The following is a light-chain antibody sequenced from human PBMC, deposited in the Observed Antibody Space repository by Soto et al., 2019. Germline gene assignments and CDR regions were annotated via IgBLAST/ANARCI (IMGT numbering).Light chain of an antibody. V-gene: IGKV3-11*01. CDR2: DAS. CDR1: QSVSSY. Sequence: EIVLTQSPATLSLSPGERATLSCRASQSVSSYLAWYQQKPGQPPRLLIYDASNRASAIPARFSGSGSGTDFTLSISSLEPEDFAVYYCQQRVSWPITFGQGTRLEIK. J-gene: IGKJ5*01. CDR3: QQRVSWPIT.